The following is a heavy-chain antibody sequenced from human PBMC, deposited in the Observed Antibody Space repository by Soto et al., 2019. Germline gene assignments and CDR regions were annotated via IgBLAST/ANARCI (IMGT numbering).Heavy chain of an antibody. CDR1: GFTFSNSI. Sequence: PGASLRLSCAASGFTFSNSIINWVRQAPGQGLEWVSSISGSSDFLYYADSVKGRFTISRDTATNSLYLQMNSLRAEDTAVYYCATSTWYAFDISGQGTMVTVSS. CDR3: ATSTWYAFDI. CDR2: ISGSSDFL. J-gene: IGHJ3*02. V-gene: IGHV3-21*01. D-gene: IGHD6-13*01.